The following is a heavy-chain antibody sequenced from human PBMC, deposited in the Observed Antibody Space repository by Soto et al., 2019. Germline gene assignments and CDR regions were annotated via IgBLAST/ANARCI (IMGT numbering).Heavy chain of an antibody. CDR3: AAGGGAAPSY. CDR2: IDHSGSA. V-gene: IGHV4-34*01. CDR1: SGSARVYY. Sequence: SETLSLTCAVYSGSARVYYWSWIRQPPGKGLEWIGGIDHSGSANYNVSLKSRLTLSLDTSNNQFSLKLDSLTAADTAIYYCAAGGGAAPSYWAQGTLVTVSS. J-gene: IGHJ4*02. D-gene: IGHD3-16*01.